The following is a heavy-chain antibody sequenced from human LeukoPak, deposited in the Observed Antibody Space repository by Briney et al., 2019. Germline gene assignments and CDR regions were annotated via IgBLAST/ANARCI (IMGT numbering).Heavy chain of an antibody. Sequence: SQTLSLTCAISGDSVSSNSAAWNWIRQSPSRGLEWLGRTYYRSKWYNDYAVSVKSRITINPDTSKNQFSLQLNSVTAADTAVYYCARIYSSSWFLNWFDPWGQGTLVTVSS. D-gene: IGHD6-13*01. CDR3: ARIYSSSWFLNWFDP. V-gene: IGHV6-1*01. CDR1: GDSVSSNSAA. J-gene: IGHJ5*02. CDR2: TYYRSKWYN.